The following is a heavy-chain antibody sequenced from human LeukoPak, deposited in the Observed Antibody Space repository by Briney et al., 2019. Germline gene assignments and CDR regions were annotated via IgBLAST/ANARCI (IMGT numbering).Heavy chain of an antibody. J-gene: IGHJ1*01. CDR1: GFTFDDYA. CDR2: IGWNSGSI. D-gene: IGHD3-3*01. V-gene: IGHV3-9*03. CDR3: AKGAGGRLEWLLDEYFQH. Sequence: PGGSLRLSCAASGFTFDDYAMHWVRQAPGKGLEWVSGIGWNSGSIGYADSVKGRFTISRDNAKNSLYLQMNSLRAEDMALYYCAKGAGGRLEWLLDEYFQHWGQGTLVTVSS.